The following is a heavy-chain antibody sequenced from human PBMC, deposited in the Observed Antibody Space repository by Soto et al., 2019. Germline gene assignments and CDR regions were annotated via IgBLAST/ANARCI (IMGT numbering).Heavy chain of an antibody. J-gene: IGHJ5*02. Sequence: SQTLSLTCTVSGGSISSSSYYWGWIRQPPGKGLEWIGSIYYSGSTYYNPSLKSRVTISVDTSKNQFSLKLSSVTAADTAMYYCARVTVVPAAIHWFDPWGQGTLVTVSS. CDR3: ARVTVVPAAIHWFDP. V-gene: IGHV4-39*07. D-gene: IGHD2-2*01. CDR2: IYYSGST. CDR1: GGSISSSSYY.